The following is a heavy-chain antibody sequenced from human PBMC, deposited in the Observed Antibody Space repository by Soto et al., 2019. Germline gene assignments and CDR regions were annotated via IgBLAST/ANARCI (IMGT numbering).Heavy chain of an antibody. CDR1: GGSISSSSYY. V-gene: IGHV4-39*02. D-gene: IGHD6-25*01. Sequence: SETLSLTCTVSGGSISSSSYYWGWIRQPPGKGLEWIGSIYYSGSTFYNPSLKSRVTISVDTSKNQFSLKLSSVTAADTAVYYCARDLAGRIDYWGQGTLVTVSS. CDR2: IYYSGST. CDR3: ARDLAGRIDY. J-gene: IGHJ4*02.